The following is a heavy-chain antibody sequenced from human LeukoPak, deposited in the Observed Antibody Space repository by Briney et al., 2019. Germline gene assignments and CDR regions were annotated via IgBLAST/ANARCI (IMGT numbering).Heavy chain of an antibody. D-gene: IGHD3-10*01. Sequence: GASVKVSCKVSGYTLTELSMHWVRQAPGKGLEWMGGFDPEDGETIYAQKFQGRVTMTEDTSTDTAYMELSSLRSEDTAVYYCATDKITMVRGVSFDYWGQGTLVTVPS. J-gene: IGHJ4*02. CDR2: FDPEDGET. CDR3: ATDKITMVRGVSFDY. V-gene: IGHV1-24*01. CDR1: GYTLTELS.